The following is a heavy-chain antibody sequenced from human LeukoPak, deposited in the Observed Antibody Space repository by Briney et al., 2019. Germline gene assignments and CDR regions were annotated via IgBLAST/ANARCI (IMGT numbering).Heavy chain of an antibody. V-gene: IGHV4-39*02. D-gene: IGHD1-26*01. CDR2: IFYSGST. Sequence: SETLSLTCTVSGGSISTSNYYWGWIRQPPGKGLEWIGNIFYSGSTYYNPSLKSRVTISVDTSKNHFSLKLSSVTAADSAVYYCARRSFSVGVGFDYWGQGTLVTVSS. J-gene: IGHJ4*02. CDR1: GGSISTSNYY. CDR3: ARRSFSVGVGFDY.